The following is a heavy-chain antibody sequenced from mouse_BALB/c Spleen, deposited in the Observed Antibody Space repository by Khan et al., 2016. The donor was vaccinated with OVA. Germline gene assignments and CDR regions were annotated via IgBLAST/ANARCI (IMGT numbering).Heavy chain of an antibody. J-gene: IGHJ4*01. Sequence: EVELVESGGGLVKPGGSLKLSCAVSGFAFNTYDMSWVRQTPEKRLEWVATISSGGNYTHYPDSVKGRFTISRDNARNTLYLQMSSLRSEDTALYHCARHKPRATWGDNWGQGTSVTVSP. V-gene: IGHV5-9*02. CDR2: ISSGGNYT. CDR3: ARHKPRATWGDN. CDR1: GFAFNTYD. D-gene: IGHD3-1*01.